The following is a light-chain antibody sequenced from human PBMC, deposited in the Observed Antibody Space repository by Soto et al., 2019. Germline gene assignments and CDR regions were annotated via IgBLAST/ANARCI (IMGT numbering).Light chain of an antibody. V-gene: IGKV1-5*01. CDR3: QQYNSPSRT. CDR2: DAS. J-gene: IGKJ1*01. CDR1: QSISSW. Sequence: DIQMTQSPSTLSASVGDRVTITCRASQSISSWLAWYQQKPGKAPKFLIYDASSLERGVPSRFRGSGSGTEFTLTISRLQPDDFATYYCQQYNSPSRTFGQGTKVDIK.